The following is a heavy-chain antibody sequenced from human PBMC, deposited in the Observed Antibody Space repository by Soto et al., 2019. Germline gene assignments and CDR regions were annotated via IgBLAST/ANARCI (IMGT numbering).Heavy chain of an antibody. CDR2: ISSSSSTI. V-gene: IGHV3-48*01. D-gene: IGHD2-2*01. J-gene: IGHJ6*02. CDR3: AVVPAANGHYGMDV. CDR1: GFTFSSYI. Sequence: GGSLSLSCAASGFTFSSYIMKWVRQAPGKGLEWVSYISSSSSTIYYADSVKGRFTISRDNAKNSLYLQMNSLRAEDTAVYYCAVVPAANGHYGMDVWGQGTTVTVSS.